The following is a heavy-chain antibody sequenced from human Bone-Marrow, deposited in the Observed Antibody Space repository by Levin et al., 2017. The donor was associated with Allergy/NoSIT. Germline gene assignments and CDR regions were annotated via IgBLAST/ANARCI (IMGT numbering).Heavy chain of an antibody. CDR1: GGSISGYY. CDR3: ARSVAGEFDY. Sequence: PGGSLRLSCTVSGGSISGYYWSWVRQPPGKGLEWVGHIFYSGSTNYNPSLKSRVTISLNTSKNQFSLNLTSVTAADTAFYYCARSVAGEFDYWGQGTLVTVSS. CDR2: IFYSGST. V-gene: IGHV4-59*01. D-gene: IGHD3-10*01. J-gene: IGHJ4*02.